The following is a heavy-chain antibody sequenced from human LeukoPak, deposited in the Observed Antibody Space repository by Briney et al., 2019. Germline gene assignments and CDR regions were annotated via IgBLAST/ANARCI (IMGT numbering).Heavy chain of an antibody. J-gene: IGHJ4*02. Sequence: PGGSLRLSCAASGFTFSSYAMSWVRQAPGKGLDWVSAINDRGGSTYYADSVKGRFTISRDNSKNTLYLQMSSLRADDTAVYYCAKGSAASRPYYFHYWGQGTLVTVSS. CDR3: AKGSAASRPYYFHY. CDR2: INDRGGST. CDR1: GFTFSSYA. D-gene: IGHD6-25*01. V-gene: IGHV3-23*01.